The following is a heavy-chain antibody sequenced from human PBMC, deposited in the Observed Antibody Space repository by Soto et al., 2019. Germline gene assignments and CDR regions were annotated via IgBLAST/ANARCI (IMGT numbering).Heavy chain of an antibody. D-gene: IGHD6-6*01. V-gene: IGHV3-30*18. Sequence: GGSLRLSCAASGFTFSSYGMHWVRQAPGKGLEWVAVISYDGSNKYYADSVKGRFTISRDNSKNTLYLQMNSLRAEDTAVYYCAKGQPSAEYFQHWGQGTLVTVSS. CDR1: GFTFSSYG. CDR2: ISYDGSNK. CDR3: AKGQPSAEYFQH. J-gene: IGHJ1*01.